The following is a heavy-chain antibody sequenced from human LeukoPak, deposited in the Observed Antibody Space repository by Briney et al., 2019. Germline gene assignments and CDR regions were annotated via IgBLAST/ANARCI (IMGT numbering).Heavy chain of an antibody. J-gene: IGHJ3*02. CDR1: GFTFSSYA. CDR2: ISYDGSNK. V-gene: IGHV3-30-3*01. Sequence: GGSLRLSCAASGFTFSSYAMHWVRQAPGKGLEWVAVISYDGSNKYYADSVKGRFTISGDNSKNTLYLQMNSLRAEDTAVYYCARSLLWFGHSSFDIWGQGTMVTVSS. CDR3: ARSLLWFGHSSFDI. D-gene: IGHD3-10*01.